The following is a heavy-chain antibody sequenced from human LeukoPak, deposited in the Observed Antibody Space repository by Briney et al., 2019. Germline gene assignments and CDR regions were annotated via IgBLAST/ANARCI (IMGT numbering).Heavy chain of an antibody. CDR2: IYYSGST. V-gene: IGHV4-39*01. Sequence: SETLSLTCTVSGGCISSSSYYWGWIRQPPGKGLEWIGSIYYSGSTYYNPSLKSRVTISVDTSKNQFSLKLSSVTAADTAVYYCARRGSGLDYWGQGTLVTVSS. CDR1: GGCISSSSYY. J-gene: IGHJ4*02. D-gene: IGHD6-19*01. CDR3: ARRGSGLDY.